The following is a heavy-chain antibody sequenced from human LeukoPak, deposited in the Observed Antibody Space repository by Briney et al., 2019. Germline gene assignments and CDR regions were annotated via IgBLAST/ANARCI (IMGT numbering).Heavy chain of an antibody. CDR3: ARDPSSSSFRLVGYYYGMDV. CDR2: ISYDGSNK. Sequence: PGGSLRLSCAASGFTFNSYAMHWVRQAPGKGLEWVAVISYDGSNKYYADSVKGRFTISRDNSKNTLYLQMNSLRAEDTAVYYCARDPSSSSFRLVGYYYGMDVWGQGTTVTVSS. CDR1: GFTFNSYA. V-gene: IGHV3-30-3*01. J-gene: IGHJ6*02. D-gene: IGHD6-6*01.